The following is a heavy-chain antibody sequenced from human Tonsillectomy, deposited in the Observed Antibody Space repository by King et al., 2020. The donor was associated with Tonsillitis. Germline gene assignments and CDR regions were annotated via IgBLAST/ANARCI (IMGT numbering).Heavy chain of an antibody. J-gene: IGHJ5*02. CDR2: FSISSITI. CDR3: ARDYYGSGSTPRAFDP. Sequence: VQLVESGGGLVQPGGSLRLSCAASGFTFSSCSMNWVRQPPGKGLEWVSYFSISSITIYYTDSVKGRYTISRDNAKNSLNLQMNSLRVEDTAVYYCARDYYGSGSTPRAFDPWGQGTLVTVSS. D-gene: IGHD3-10*01. CDR1: GFTFSSCS. V-gene: IGHV3-48*01.